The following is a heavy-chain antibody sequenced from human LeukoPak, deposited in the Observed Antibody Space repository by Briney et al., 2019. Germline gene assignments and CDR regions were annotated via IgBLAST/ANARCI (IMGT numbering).Heavy chain of an antibody. D-gene: IGHD3-16*01. CDR1: GFTFSCSL. CDR2: IPYDGSTK. V-gene: IGHV3-30*14. CDR3: ARAGAYDVFDI. J-gene: IGHJ3*02. Sequence: PGRSLRLSCAASGFTFSCSLMEWVPAAPGKGLGGGALIPYDGSTKDSVKRRFTITRNNSTNTLFLQMNSLRGEDTAVYYCARAGAYDVFDIWGQGTMVTVSS.